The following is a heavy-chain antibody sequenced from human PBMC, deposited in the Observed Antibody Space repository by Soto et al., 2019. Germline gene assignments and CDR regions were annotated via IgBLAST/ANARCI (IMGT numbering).Heavy chain of an antibody. V-gene: IGHV4-4*07. CDR2: INNSGRT. Sequence: SETLSLTCTVSGGSISSYYWSWIRQPAGKGLEWIGRINNSGRTNYNPSLRSRVTMSVDTSKNQFTLKLTSVTAADTAMYYCVRDVVFASGHSNWFDPWGQGTLVTVSS. J-gene: IGHJ5*02. CDR3: VRDVVFASGHSNWFDP. D-gene: IGHD3-10*01. CDR1: GGSISSYY.